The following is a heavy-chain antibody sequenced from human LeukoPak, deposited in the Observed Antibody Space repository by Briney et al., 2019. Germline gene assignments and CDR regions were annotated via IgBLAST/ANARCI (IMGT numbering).Heavy chain of an antibody. Sequence: SETLSLTCTVFGGSIRSSDDYWGWIRQPPGKGLEWNGSIHYGGITYYNPSLKSRVTISVDTSKNQFSLKLSSVTAADTAVYYCARRGSSGFLYYFDYWGQGILVTVSS. D-gene: IGHD6-19*01. V-gene: IGHV4-39*01. CDR2: IHYGGIT. J-gene: IGHJ4*02. CDR3: ARRGSSGFLYYFDY. CDR1: GGSIRSSDDY.